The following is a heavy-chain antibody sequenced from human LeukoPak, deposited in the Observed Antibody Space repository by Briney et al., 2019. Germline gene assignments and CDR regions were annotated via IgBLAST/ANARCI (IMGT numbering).Heavy chain of an antibody. CDR3: ARGGSSWSFDY. CDR1: GFTFSSYN. CDR2: ISSSSSTI. Sequence: GGSLRLSCAASGFTFSSYNMNWVRQAPGKGLEWVSYISSSSSTIYYADSVKGRFTISRDNAKNSLYLQMNSLRAEDTAVYYCARGGSSWSFDYWGQGTLVTASS. J-gene: IGHJ4*02. D-gene: IGHD6-13*01. V-gene: IGHV3-48*01.